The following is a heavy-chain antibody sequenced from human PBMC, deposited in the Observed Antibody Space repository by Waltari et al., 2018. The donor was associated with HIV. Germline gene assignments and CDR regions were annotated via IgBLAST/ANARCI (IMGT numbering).Heavy chain of an antibody. CDR1: GGSIRSSNW. D-gene: IGHD3-22*01. CDR3: ARDPPSYYDSSGET. V-gene: IGHV4-4*02. J-gene: IGHJ5*02. Sequence: QVQLQESGPGLVKPSGTLSLTCAVSGGSIRSSNWRSWVRQPPGKGLEWSGEIDHSGSTNYTPSLKSRVTISVDKSKTQFSLKLSSVTAADTAVYYCARDPPSYYDSSGETWGQGTLVT. CDR2: IDHSGST.